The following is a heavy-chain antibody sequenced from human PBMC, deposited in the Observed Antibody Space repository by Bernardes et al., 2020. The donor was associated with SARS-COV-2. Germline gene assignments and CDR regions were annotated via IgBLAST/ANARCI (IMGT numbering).Heavy chain of an antibody. CDR1: GFTFSSYE. CDR2: ISSSGSTI. D-gene: IGHD6-13*01. V-gene: IGHV3-48*03. Sequence: GSVRLSCAASGFTFSSYEMNWVRQAPGKGLEWVSYISSSGSTIYYADSVKGRFTISRDNAKNSLYLQMNSLRAEDTAVYYCARDAPRGSSSWYSDYWGQGTLVTVSS. CDR3: ARDAPRGSSSWYSDY. J-gene: IGHJ4*02.